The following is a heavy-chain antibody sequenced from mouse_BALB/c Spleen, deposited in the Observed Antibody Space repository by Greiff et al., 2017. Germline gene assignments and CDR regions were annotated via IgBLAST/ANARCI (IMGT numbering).Heavy chain of an antibody. D-gene: IGHD2-10*02. CDR2: IYPGDGDT. J-gene: IGHJ2*01. CDR1: GYAFSSYW. CDR3: ARGGYGKDYFDY. V-gene: IGHV1-80*01. Sequence: VQLQQSGAELVRPGSSVKISCKASGYAFSSYWMNWVKQRPGQGLEWIGQIYPGDGDTDYNGKFKGKATLTADKSSSTAYMQLSSLTSEDSAVYFCARGGYGKDYFDYWGQGTTLTVSS.